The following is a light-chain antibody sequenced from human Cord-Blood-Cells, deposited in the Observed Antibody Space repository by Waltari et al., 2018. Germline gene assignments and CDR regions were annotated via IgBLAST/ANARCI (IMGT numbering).Light chain of an antibody. V-gene: IGKV1D-12*01. CDR2: AAS. Sequence: DIQMTQSPSSVPASVGARVSVTCRASQRLSSGLAWYRQKPGNAPKLLIYAASSLQSGVPSSSSGSRSGTDFTLTISSLQPEDFATYYGRQANSFPLTFGGGTKVEIK. CDR1: QRLSSG. CDR3: RQANSFPLT. J-gene: IGKJ4*01.